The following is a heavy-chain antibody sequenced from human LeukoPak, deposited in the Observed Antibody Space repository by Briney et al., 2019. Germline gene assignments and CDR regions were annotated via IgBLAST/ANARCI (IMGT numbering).Heavy chain of an antibody. CDR2: IYYSEST. CDR1: GGSISSYY. V-gene: IGHV4-59*01. Sequence: SETLSLTCTVSGGSISSYYWSWIRQPPGKGLEWIGYIYYSESTNYNPSLKSRVTISVDTSKNQFSLKLSSVTAADTAVYYCARGNYDFWSGYSDYYYYYYMDVWGKGTTVTVSS. J-gene: IGHJ6*03. D-gene: IGHD3-3*01. CDR3: ARGNYDFWSGYSDYYYYYYMDV.